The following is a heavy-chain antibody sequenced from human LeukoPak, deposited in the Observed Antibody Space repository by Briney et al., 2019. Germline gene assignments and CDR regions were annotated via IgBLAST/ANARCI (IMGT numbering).Heavy chain of an antibody. D-gene: IGHD6-19*01. CDR1: GYTFTSYG. V-gene: IGHV1-18*01. Sequence: ASVKVSCKASGYTFTSYGISWVRQAPGQGLEWMGWISAYNGNTNYAQKLQGRVTMTTDTSTSTAYMELRSLRSDDTAVYYCASSYSSGWTYDYWGQGTLVTVSS. CDR2: ISAYNGNT. J-gene: IGHJ4*02. CDR3: ASSYSSGWTYDY.